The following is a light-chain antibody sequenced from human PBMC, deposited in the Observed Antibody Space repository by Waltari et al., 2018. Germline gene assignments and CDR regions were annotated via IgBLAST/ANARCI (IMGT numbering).Light chain of an antibody. Sequence: DIQMTQSPSSLSASVGDRVTTTCQASRDISNNLNWYQQKPGRAPKLLIYDAAKLETGVPSRFSGSGSGTHFTFTISNLQPEDIATYYCQRHDNLSYTFGQGTKLVIK. CDR2: DAA. V-gene: IGKV1-33*01. CDR3: QRHDNLSYT. CDR1: RDISNN. J-gene: IGKJ2*01.